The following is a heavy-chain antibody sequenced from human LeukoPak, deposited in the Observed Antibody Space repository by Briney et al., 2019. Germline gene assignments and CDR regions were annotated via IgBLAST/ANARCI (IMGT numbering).Heavy chain of an antibody. D-gene: IGHD1-26*01. Sequence: PGRSLRLSCAASGFTFSSYGMHLVRQAPGKGLEWVAVISYDGSNKYYADSVEGRFTISRDNSKNTLYLQMNNLRAEDTAVYYCAKSRSYQYYFDYWGQGTLVTVSS. CDR3: AKSRSYQYYFDY. J-gene: IGHJ4*02. V-gene: IGHV3-30*18. CDR2: ISYDGSNK. CDR1: GFTFSSYG.